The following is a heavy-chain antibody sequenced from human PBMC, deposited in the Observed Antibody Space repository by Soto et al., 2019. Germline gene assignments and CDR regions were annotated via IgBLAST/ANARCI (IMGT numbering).Heavy chain of an antibody. CDR3: ARDGYSGYPLDFGMDV. CDR1: GYTFTSYY. Sequence: QVQLVQSGAEVKKPGASVKVSCKASGYTFTSYYMHWVRQAPGQGLEWMGIINPSGGSTSYAQKFQGRVTMTRDTSTSTVYMELSSLRSEDTAVYYCARDGYSGYPLDFGMDVWGLGTTVTVSS. J-gene: IGHJ6*02. D-gene: IGHD5-12*01. V-gene: IGHV1-46*01. CDR2: INPSGGST.